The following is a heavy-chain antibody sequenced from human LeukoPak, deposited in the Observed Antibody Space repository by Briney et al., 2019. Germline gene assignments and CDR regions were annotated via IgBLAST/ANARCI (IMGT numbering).Heavy chain of an antibody. CDR1: GGSISSSSYY. CDR3: ARQVGLLWFGELLTYYYYYMDV. Sequence: SETLSLTCTVSGGSISSSSYYWGWIRQPPGKGLEWIGSIYYSGSTYYNPSLKSRVTISVDTSKNQFSLKLSSVTAADTAVYYCARQVGLLWFGELLTYYYYYMDVWGKGTTVTISS. J-gene: IGHJ6*03. CDR2: IYYSGST. D-gene: IGHD3-10*01. V-gene: IGHV4-39*01.